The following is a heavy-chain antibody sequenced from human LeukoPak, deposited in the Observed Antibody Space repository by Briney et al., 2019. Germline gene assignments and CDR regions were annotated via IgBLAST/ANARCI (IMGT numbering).Heavy chain of an antibody. D-gene: IGHD6-13*01. CDR3: ARRIWQQLAYDAFDI. V-gene: IGHV5-51*01. CDR1: GYSFTNYW. Sequence: GESLKISCKGSGYSFTNYWIGWVRQMPGKGLEWMGIIYPGDSDTRYSPSFQGQVTISADKSISTAYLQWSSLKASDTAMYYCARRIWQQLAYDAFDIWGQGTMVTVPS. J-gene: IGHJ3*02. CDR2: IYPGDSDT.